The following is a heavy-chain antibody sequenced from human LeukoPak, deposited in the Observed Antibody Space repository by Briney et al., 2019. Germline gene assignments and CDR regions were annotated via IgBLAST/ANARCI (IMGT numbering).Heavy chain of an antibody. CDR3: ARGSVLWFGEPLPQNWFDP. Sequence: PSETLSLTCTVSGYSISSGYYWGWIRQPPGKGLEWIGSIYHSGSTYYNPSLKSRVTISVDTSKNQFSLKLSSVTAADTAVYYCARGSVLWFGEPLPQNWFDPWGQGTLVTVSS. J-gene: IGHJ5*02. CDR2: IYHSGST. D-gene: IGHD3-10*01. CDR1: GYSISSGYY. V-gene: IGHV4-38-2*02.